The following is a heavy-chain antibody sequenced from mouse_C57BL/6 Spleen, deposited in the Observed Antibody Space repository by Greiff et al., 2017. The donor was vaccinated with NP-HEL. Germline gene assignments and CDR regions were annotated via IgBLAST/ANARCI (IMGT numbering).Heavy chain of an antibody. CDR1: GYTFTSYW. V-gene: IGHV1-64*01. CDR3: ARDYDGYYYAMDY. Sequence: VQLQQPGAELVKPGASVKLSCKASGYTFTSYWMHWGKQRPGQGLEWIGMIHPNSGSTNYNEKFKSKATLTVDKSSSTAYMQLSSLTSEDSAVYYCARDYDGYYYAMDYWGQGTSVTVSS. J-gene: IGHJ4*01. CDR2: IHPNSGST. D-gene: IGHD2-3*01.